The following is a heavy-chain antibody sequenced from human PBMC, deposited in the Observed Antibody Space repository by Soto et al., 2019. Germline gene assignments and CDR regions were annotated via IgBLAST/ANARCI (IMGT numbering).Heavy chain of an antibody. Sequence: RSETLSLTCTVSGGSISIGGYYWSWIRQHPGKGREWIGYIYYSGSTYYNPSLKSRVTISVDTSKNQFSLKLSSVTAADTAVYYCARAGIAARYGNWFDPWGQGTLVTVSS. CDR3: ARAGIAARYGNWFDP. CDR2: IYYSGST. V-gene: IGHV4-31*03. D-gene: IGHD6-6*01. CDR1: GGSISIGGYY. J-gene: IGHJ5*02.